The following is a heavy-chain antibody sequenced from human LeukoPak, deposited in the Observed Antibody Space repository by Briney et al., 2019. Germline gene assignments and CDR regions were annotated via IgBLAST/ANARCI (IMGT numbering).Heavy chain of an antibody. J-gene: IGHJ4*02. CDR1: GTSFSAYY. V-gene: IGHV4-34*01. D-gene: IGHD1/OR15-1a*01. CDR2: INPSGGT. CDR3: ARLNVEQWRNTMDC. Sequence: PSETLSLTCVVSGTSFSAYYWTWIRQPPGKGLEWIGEINPSGGTNYNPSLKSRVTMSIDTSKNQLSLTLSSVTAADTSVYYCARLNVEQWRNTMDCWGQGTLVTVSS.